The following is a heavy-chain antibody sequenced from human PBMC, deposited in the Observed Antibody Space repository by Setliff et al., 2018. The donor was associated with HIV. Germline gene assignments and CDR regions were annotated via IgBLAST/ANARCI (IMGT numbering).Heavy chain of an antibody. J-gene: IGHJ6*03. D-gene: IGHD6-13*01. CDR3: ARDSTYSSSWYSSGYYYYMDV. CDR1: GYTFTSYD. CDR2: MNPNSGNT. Sequence: EASVKVSCKASGYTFTSYDINWVRQATGQGLEWMGWMNPNSGNTGYAQEFQGRVTMTKNTSISTAYMEVSSLRSEDTAVYYCARDSTYSSSWYSSGYYYYMDVWGKGTTVTVS. V-gene: IGHV1-8*01.